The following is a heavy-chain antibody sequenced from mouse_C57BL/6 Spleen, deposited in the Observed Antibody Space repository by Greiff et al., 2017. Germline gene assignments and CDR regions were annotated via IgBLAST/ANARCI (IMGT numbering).Heavy chain of an antibody. Sequence: QVQLQQSGAELVKPGASVKLSCKASGYTFTSYWMHWVKQRPGQGLEWIGMIHPNSGSTNYNEKFKSKATLTVDKSSSTAYMQLSSLTSEDSAVYYCAIVYYDYGDWYFDVWGTGTTVTVSS. V-gene: IGHV1-64*01. D-gene: IGHD2-4*01. CDR2: IHPNSGST. CDR1: GYTFTSYW. J-gene: IGHJ1*03. CDR3: AIVYYDYGDWYFDV.